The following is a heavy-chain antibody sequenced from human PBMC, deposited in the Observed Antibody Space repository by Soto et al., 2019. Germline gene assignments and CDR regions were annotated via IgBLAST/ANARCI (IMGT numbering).Heavy chain of an antibody. CDR2: INPSGGRT. J-gene: IGHJ5*02. V-gene: IGHV1-46*03. Sequence: ASVKVSCKASGYTFTSYYMHWVRQAPGQGHEWMGIINPSGGRTSYAQKFQGRVTMTRDTSTSTVYMELSSLRSEDTAVYYCARELRPYGRPDFGVLSGPIAVSGSPNWFDPWGQGTLVTVAS. CDR1: GYTFTSYY. CDR3: ARELRPYGRPDFGVLSGPIAVSGSPNWFDP. D-gene: IGHD3-3*01.